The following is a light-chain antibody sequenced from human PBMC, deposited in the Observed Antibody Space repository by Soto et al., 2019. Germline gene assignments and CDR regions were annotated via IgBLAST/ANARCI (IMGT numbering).Light chain of an antibody. CDR3: ETWDTTTRV. Sequence: QPVLTQSSSASASLGSSVKLTCTLSSGHSSYIIAWHQQQPGKAPRALMKLECSGSYNKGSGVPDRFSGSSSGADRYLTISHLQFEDEADYYCETWDTTTRVFGGGTKLTVL. CDR2: LECSGSY. CDR1: SGHSSYI. J-gene: IGLJ3*02. V-gene: IGLV4-60*02.